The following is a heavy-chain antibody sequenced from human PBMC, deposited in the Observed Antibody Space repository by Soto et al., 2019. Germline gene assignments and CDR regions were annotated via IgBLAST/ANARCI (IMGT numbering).Heavy chain of an antibody. CDR2: INHSGST. V-gene: IGHV4-34*01. D-gene: IGHD1-7*01. CDR3: ARGLENDVITRTTTFDY. CDR1: GGSFSGYY. Sequence: QVQLQQWGAGLLKPSETLSLTCAVYGGSFSGYYWSWIRQPPGKGLEWIGEINHSGSTNYNPSLKSRVTISVDTSKNQFSLKLSSVTAADTAVYYCARGLENDVITRTTTFDYWGQGTLVTVSS. J-gene: IGHJ4*02.